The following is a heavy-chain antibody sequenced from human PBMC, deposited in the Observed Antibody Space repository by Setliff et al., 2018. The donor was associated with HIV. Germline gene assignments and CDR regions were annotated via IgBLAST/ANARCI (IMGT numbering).Heavy chain of an antibody. J-gene: IGHJ4*01. D-gene: IGHD2-15*01. Sequence: GGSLRLSCAASGFTFSDYAMSWVRQPPGKGLEWVSVISGSGGSTFYADSVKGRFTISRDNSKNTLYLQMNRLRVEDTAVYYCAKDGISGGAYPPYYFDYWGHGTLVTVSS. CDR1: GFTFSDYA. CDR3: AKDGISGGAYPPYYFDY. CDR2: ISGSGGST. V-gene: IGHV3-23*01.